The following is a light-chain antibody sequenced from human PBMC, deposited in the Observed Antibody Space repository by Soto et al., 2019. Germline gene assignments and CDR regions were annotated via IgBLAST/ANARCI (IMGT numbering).Light chain of an antibody. CDR1: NSNIWAGYD. CDR3: QAYDSRSASKV. CDR2: GNK. Sequence: QSVLTQPPSVSGAPGQMVTISCSGSNSNIWAGYDVHWYQQLPGAAPTLLIYGNKNRPSGVPDRFSGSRSGTSASLAITGLQSDDEADYYCQAYDSRSASKVFGSGTKLTVL. V-gene: IGLV1-40*01. J-gene: IGLJ1*01.